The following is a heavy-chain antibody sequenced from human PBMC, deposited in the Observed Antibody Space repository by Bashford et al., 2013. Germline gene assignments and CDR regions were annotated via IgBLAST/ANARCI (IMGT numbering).Heavy chain of an antibody. J-gene: IGHJ4*02. CDR2: GSEK. CDR3: ASPIDDYGDEFDY. V-gene: IGHV3-7*01. Sequence: GSEKYYVDSVKGRFTISRDNAKNSLYLQMNSLRAEDTAVYYCASPIDDYGDEFDYWGQGTLVTVSS. D-gene: IGHD4-17*01.